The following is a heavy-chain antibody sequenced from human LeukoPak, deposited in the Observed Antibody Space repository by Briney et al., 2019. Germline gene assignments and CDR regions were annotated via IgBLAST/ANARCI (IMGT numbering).Heavy chain of an antibody. D-gene: IGHD5-12*01. CDR2: IYPRDSDT. CDR1: GYIFTNYW. V-gene: IGHV5-51*01. CDR3: ARQQYSGYDFDF. Sequence: GESLKISCKGSGYIFTNYWIGWVRQMPGKGLEWMGIIYPRDSDTRYSPSFQGQVTVSADKSIGTAYLQWSSLEASDTAMYYCARQQYSGYDFDFWGQGTLVTVSS. J-gene: IGHJ4*02.